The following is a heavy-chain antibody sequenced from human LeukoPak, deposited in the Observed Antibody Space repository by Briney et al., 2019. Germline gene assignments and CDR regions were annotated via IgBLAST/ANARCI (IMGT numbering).Heavy chain of an antibody. Sequence: ASVKVSCKASGYTFTGYYMHWVRQAPGQGLEWMGWINPNSGGTNYAQKFRGRVTMTRDTSISTAYMELSRLRSDDTAVYYCARDKGLGRYFDREGGAFDIWGQGTMVTVSS. D-gene: IGHD3-9*01. CDR3: ARDKGLGRYFDREGGAFDI. CDR2: INPNSGGT. J-gene: IGHJ3*02. CDR1: GYTFTGYY. V-gene: IGHV1-2*02.